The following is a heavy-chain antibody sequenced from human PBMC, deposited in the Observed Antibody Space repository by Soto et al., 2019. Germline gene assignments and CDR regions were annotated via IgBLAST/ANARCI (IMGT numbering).Heavy chain of an antibody. CDR2: IYSGHTT. CDR3: VRGPSDHKLRLVEWPYGDY. CDR1: GFIVSSNQ. J-gene: IGHJ4*02. D-gene: IGHD3-3*01. V-gene: IGHV3-53*01. Sequence: GGSLRLSCVASGFIVSSNQMSWVLQAPGKGLEWVSVIYSGHTTYYADSVEGRFTISRDDSKNTLYLQMNSLRVEDTAVYYCVRGPSDHKLRLVEWPYGDYWGQGALVTVSS.